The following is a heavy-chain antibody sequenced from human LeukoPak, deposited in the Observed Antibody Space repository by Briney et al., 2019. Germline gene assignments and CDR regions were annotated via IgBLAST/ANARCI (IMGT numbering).Heavy chain of an antibody. Sequence: ASVRVSCKASGYTFTGYYMHWVRQAPGQGLEWMGWINPNSGGTNYAQKFQGRVTMTRDTSISTAYMELSRLRSDDAAVYYCARVSGYDLHFDYWGQGTLVTVSS. V-gene: IGHV1-2*02. CDR1: GYTFTGYY. CDR2: INPNSGGT. J-gene: IGHJ4*02. CDR3: ARVSGYDLHFDY. D-gene: IGHD5-12*01.